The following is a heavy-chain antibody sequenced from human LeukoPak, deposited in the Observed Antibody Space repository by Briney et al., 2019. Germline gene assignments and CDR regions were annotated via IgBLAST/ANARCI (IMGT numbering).Heavy chain of an antibody. CDR3: ARTTRSWYEDNDAFDI. D-gene: IGHD6-13*01. CDR1: AYTFTIYT. CDR2: INAGNGNT. Sequence: ASVKVSCKASAYTFTIYTIHWVRQAPGQRLEWMGWINAGNGNTRYSQNFQGRVTITSDTSATTAYMELSSLRSEDTAVYYCARTTRSWYEDNDAFDIWGQRTTVTVSS. V-gene: IGHV1-3*01. J-gene: IGHJ3*02.